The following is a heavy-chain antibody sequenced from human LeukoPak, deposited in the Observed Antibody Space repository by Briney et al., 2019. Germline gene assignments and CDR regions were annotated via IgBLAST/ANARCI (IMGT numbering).Heavy chain of an antibody. V-gene: IGHV1-18*01. J-gene: IGHJ4*02. D-gene: IGHD5-18*01. CDR3: ARDLSSAMATWVDY. Sequence: ASVKVSCKASGYTFTSYGISWMRQAPGQGLEWMGWISAYNGNTNYAQKLQGRVTMTTDTSTSTAYMELRSLRSDDTAVYYCARDLSSAMATWVDYWGQGTLVTVSS. CDR1: GYTFTSYG. CDR2: ISAYNGNT.